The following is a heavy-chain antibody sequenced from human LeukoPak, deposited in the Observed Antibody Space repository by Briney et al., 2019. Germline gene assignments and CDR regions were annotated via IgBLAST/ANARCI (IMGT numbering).Heavy chain of an antibody. J-gene: IGHJ4*02. V-gene: IGHV1-2*06. Sequence: ASVKVSCKASGYTFTGYYMNWVRQAPGQGLEWMGRINPNSGGANYAQKFQGRVTMTRDTSISTAYMELSRLRSDDTAVYYCASGLASVNAAKVSPCDYWGQGPLVTVSS. CDR1: GYTFTGYY. D-gene: IGHD5-18*01. CDR2: INPNSGGA. CDR3: ASGLASVNAAKVSPCDY.